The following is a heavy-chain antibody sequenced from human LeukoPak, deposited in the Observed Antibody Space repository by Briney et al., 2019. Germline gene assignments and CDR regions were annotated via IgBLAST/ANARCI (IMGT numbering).Heavy chain of an antibody. CDR2: IYYSGST. Sequence: SETLSLTCTVSGGSISSYYWSWIRQPPGKGLEWIGYIYYSGSTNSNPSLKSRVTISVDTSKNQFSLKLSSVTAADTAVYYCARVLNYSDFDPWGQGTLVTVSS. CDR3: ARVLNYSDFDP. J-gene: IGHJ5*02. CDR1: GGSISSYY. D-gene: IGHD2-21*01. V-gene: IGHV4-59*01.